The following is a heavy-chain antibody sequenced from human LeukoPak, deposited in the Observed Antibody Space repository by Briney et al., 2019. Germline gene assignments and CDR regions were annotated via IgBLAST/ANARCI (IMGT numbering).Heavy chain of an antibody. CDR3: ARASGDPYYYYGMDV. J-gene: IGHJ6*02. Sequence: GGSLRLSCAASGFTFSSYDMHWVRQATGKGLEWVSAIGTAGDTYYPGSVKGRFTISRENAKNSLYLQMNSLRAGDTAVYYCARASGDPYYYYGMDVWGQGTTATVSS. CDR2: IGTAGDT. D-gene: IGHD2-21*01. V-gene: IGHV3-13*01. CDR1: GFTFSSYD.